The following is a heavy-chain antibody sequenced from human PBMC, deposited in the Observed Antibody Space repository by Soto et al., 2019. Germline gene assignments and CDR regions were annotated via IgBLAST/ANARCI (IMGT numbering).Heavy chain of an antibody. V-gene: IGHV3-74*01. Sequence: GESLKISCAASGFTFSSYWMHWVRQAPGKGLVWVSRINSDGSSTSYADSVKGRFTISRDNAKNTLYLQMNSLRAEDTAVYYCARDLRFGELLGIDYWGQGTLVTVSS. J-gene: IGHJ4*02. CDR3: ARDLRFGELLGIDY. CDR2: INSDGSST. CDR1: GFTFSSYW. D-gene: IGHD3-10*01.